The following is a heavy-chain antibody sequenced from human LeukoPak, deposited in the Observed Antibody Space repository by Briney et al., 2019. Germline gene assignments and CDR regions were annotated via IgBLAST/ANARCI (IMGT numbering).Heavy chain of an antibody. D-gene: IGHD3-9*01. CDR2: IKSKTDGGTT. J-gene: IGHJ4*02. Sequence: GGSLRLSCAASGFTFSNAWMSWVRQAPGKGLEWVGRIKSKTDGGTTDYAAPVKGRFTISRNDSKNTLYLQMNSLKTEDTAVYYCTTVLRYFDWLSEYFDCWGQGTLVTVSS. CDR3: TTVLRYFDWLSEYFDC. CDR1: GFTFSNAW. V-gene: IGHV3-15*01.